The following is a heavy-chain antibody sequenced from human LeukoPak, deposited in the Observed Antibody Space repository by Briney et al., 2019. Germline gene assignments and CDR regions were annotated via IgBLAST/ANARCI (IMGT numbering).Heavy chain of an antibody. J-gene: IGHJ2*01. Sequence: SETLSLTCTVSGGSISSSSYYWGWIRQPPGKGLEWIGSIYYSGSTNYNPSLKSRVTMSVDTSKNQFSLKLSSVTAADTAVYYCASSRSVIPAARSYWYFDLWGRGTLVTVSS. CDR2: IYYSGST. CDR1: GGSISSSSYY. D-gene: IGHD2-2*01. V-gene: IGHV4-39*07. CDR3: ASSRSVIPAARSYWYFDL.